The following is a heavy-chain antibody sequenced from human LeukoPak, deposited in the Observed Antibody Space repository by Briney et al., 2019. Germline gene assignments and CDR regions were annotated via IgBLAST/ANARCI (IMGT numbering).Heavy chain of an antibody. Sequence: MPSQTLSLTCTVSGGSISSGGYYWSWIRQHPGKGLEWIGYIYYSRSTYYNPSLKRRVTISVDTSKNQFSLKLSSVTAADTAVYYCARGSLLGWFDPWGQGTLVTVSS. CDR1: GGSISSGGYY. J-gene: IGHJ5*02. CDR3: ARGSLLGWFDP. V-gene: IGHV4-31*03. D-gene: IGHD2-21*01. CDR2: IYYSRST.